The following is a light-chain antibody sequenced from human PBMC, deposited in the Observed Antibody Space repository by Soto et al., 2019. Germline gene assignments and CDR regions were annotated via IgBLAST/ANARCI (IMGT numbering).Light chain of an antibody. CDR1: PSTSSNY. J-gene: IGKJ5*01. V-gene: IGKV3-20*01. CDR3: QQYGTSPGIT. Sequence: VWTPSPCTLSWSPRERATLSCRASPSTSSNYLAWFQQKPGQAPRLLIYAASSRATGIPDRFSGSGSGTDFTLTINRLEPEDFAVYYCQQYGTSPGITVGQGARLEI. CDR2: AAS.